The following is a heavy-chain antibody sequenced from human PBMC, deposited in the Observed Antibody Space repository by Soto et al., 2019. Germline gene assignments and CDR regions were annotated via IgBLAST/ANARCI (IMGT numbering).Heavy chain of an antibody. CDR1: GFTFSSYG. D-gene: IGHD6-13*01. J-gene: IGHJ4*02. V-gene: IGHV3-30*18. CDR3: AKEGDWAAAGPAL. Sequence: QVQLVESGGGVVQPGRSLRLSCAASGFTFSSYGMHWVRQAPGKGLEWVAVISYDGSNKYYADSVKGRFTISRDNSKNTLYLQMTSLRAEDTAVYYCAKEGDWAAAGPALWGQGTLVTVSS. CDR2: ISYDGSNK.